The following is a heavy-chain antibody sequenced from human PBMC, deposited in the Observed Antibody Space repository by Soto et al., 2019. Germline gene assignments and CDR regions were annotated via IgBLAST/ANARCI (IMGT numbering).Heavy chain of an antibody. CDR2: IYYSGST. V-gene: IGHV4-59*08. CDR3: ARGRITMVRGVIITWFDP. CDR1: GGSISSYY. D-gene: IGHD3-10*01. J-gene: IGHJ5*02. Sequence: SETLSLTCTVSGGSISSYYWSWIRQPPGKGLEWIGYIYYSGSTNYNPSLKSRVTISVDTSKNQFSLKLSSVTAADTAVYYCARGRITMVRGVIITWFDPWGQGTLVTVSS.